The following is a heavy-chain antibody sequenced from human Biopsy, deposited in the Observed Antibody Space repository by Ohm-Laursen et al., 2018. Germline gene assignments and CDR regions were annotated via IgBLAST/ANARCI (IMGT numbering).Heavy chain of an antibody. Sequence: TLSLTCTVSAGTLSTYSWSWIRQPAGKGLESIGQIYTSGITNYNPSLKSLVTMSVDTSKNKFTLMVSPVTAAGAAVYYCARDRERRGWFDYWGQGTLVTVSS. V-gene: IGHV4-4*07. J-gene: IGHJ5*01. CDR2: IYTSGIT. D-gene: IGHD1-26*01. CDR1: AGTLSTYS. CDR3: ARDRERRGWFDY.